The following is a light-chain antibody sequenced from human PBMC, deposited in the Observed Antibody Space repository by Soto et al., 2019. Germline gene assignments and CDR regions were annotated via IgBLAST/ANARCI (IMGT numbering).Light chain of an antibody. Sequence: QLVLTQSPSASASLGASVKLTCTLSSGHSSYAIAWHQQQPEKGPRYLMKLSSDGSHSKEDGIPDRFSGSSSGAERYLTISSLQSEDEADYYCQTWGTGIQVFGGGTKLTVL. CDR3: QTWGTGIQV. CDR1: SGHSSYA. V-gene: IGLV4-69*01. CDR2: LSSDGSH. J-gene: IGLJ3*02.